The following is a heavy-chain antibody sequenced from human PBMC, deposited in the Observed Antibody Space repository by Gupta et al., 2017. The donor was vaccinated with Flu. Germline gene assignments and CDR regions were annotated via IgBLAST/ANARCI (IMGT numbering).Heavy chain of an antibody. V-gene: IGHV1-2*02. J-gene: IGHJ6*02. CDR2: IYPGSGVS. D-gene: IGHD3-16*02. Sequence: YYFSDHYIHWVRQAPGQGLEWMGWIYPGSGVSDFTQEFQGRVALTRDTSIRTAYMEISRLTSDDTAVYYCARDLSSGDNILSAMDVWGQGTTVTVSS. CDR1: YYFSDHY. CDR3: ARDLSSGDNILSAMDV.